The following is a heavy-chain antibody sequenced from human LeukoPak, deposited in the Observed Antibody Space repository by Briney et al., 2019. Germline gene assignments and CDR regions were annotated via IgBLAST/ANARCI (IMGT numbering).Heavy chain of an antibody. Sequence: GRSLRLSCAASGFTFSSFAMHWVRQAPGKGLEWVAIISYDGSKTYYADSAKGRFTISRDSSKNTLYLGMNSLRAEDTAVYYCVRAPGASTYFFYGMDVWGQGTTVTVSS. CDR1: GFTFSSFA. D-gene: IGHD3-10*01. CDR3: VRAPGASTYFFYGMDV. V-gene: IGHV3-30-3*01. J-gene: IGHJ6*02. CDR2: ISYDGSKT.